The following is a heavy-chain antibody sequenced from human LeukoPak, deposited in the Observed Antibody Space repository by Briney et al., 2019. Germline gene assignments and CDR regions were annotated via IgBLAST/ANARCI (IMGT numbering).Heavy chain of an antibody. CDR1: GFTFSSYW. Sequence: GGSLGLSCAASGFTFSSYWMSWVRQAPGKGLEWVANIKQDGSEKYYVDSVKGRFTISRDNAKNSLYLQMNSLRAEDTAVYYCARRGSSNNWYSNAMDVWGQGTTVTVSS. D-gene: IGHD1-1*01. J-gene: IGHJ6*02. CDR3: ARRGSSNNWYSNAMDV. CDR2: IKQDGSEK. V-gene: IGHV3-7*01.